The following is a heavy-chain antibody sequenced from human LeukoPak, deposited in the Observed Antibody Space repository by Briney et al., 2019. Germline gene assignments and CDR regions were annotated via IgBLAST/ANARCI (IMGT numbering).Heavy chain of an antibody. J-gene: IGHJ6*03. CDR2: IYTSGST. Sequence: SETLSLTCTVSGGSISSGSYYWSWIRQPAGKGLEWIGRIYTSGSTNYNPSLKSRVTISVDTSRNQFSLKLSSVTAADTAVYYCAREVEDTAMVWGYYYYMDVWGKGTTVTVSS. V-gene: IGHV4-61*02. D-gene: IGHD5-18*01. CDR1: GGSISSGSYY. CDR3: AREVEDTAMVWGYYYYMDV.